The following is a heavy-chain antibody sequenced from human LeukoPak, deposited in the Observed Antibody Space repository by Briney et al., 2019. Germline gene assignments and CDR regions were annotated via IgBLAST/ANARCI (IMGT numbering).Heavy chain of an antibody. CDR2: MSGSGSNT. CDR1: GFTFSSNA. J-gene: IGHJ6*03. D-gene: IGHD2-21*02. CDR3: AKKGCGGDCYSNYYYYMDV. V-gene: IGHV3-23*01. Sequence: GGSLRLSCAASGFTFSSNAMSWVRQAPGKGLEWVSAMSGSGSNTFYADSVKGRFTVSRDNSKNTLYLQMNSLRAEDTAVYYCAKKGCGGDCYSNYYYYMDVWGKGTTVTISS.